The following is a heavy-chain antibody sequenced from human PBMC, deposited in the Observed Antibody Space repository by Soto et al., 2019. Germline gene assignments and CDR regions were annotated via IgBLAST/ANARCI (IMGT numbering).Heavy chain of an antibody. D-gene: IGHD5-12*01. CDR3: ARGSGYSGYDWVDYFDY. Sequence: QVQLVQSGAEVKKPGSSVKVSCKASGGTFSSYTISWVRQVPGQGLEWMGRIIPILGIANYAQKFQGRVTITADKSTSTAYMELSSLRSEDTAVYYCARGSGYSGYDWVDYFDYWGQGTLVTVSS. V-gene: IGHV1-69*02. J-gene: IGHJ4*02. CDR2: IIPILGIA. CDR1: GGTFSSYT.